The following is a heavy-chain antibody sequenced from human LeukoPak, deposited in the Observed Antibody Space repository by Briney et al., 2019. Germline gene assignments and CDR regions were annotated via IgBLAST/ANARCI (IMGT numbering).Heavy chain of an antibody. CDR2: ISYDGSNK. J-gene: IGHJ1*01. CDR3: VKVYGDYVAEYFQH. CDR1: GFTFSSYG. D-gene: IGHD4-17*01. Sequence: GGSLRLSCAASGFTFSSYGMHWVRQAPGKGLEWVAVISYDGSNKYYADSVKGRFTISRDNSKNTLYLQMSSLRAEDTAVYYCVKVYGDYVAEYFQHWGQGTLVTVSS. V-gene: IGHV3-30*18.